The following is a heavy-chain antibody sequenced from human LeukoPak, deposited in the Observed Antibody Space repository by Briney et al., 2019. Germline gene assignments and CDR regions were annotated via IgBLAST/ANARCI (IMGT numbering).Heavy chain of an antibody. J-gene: IGHJ5*02. CDR3: ARERGSGSYHPFDP. D-gene: IGHD3-10*01. CDR2: IKQDGSEK. CDR1: GFIFNNYW. V-gene: IGHV3-7*01. Sequence: PGGSLRLSCAASGFIFNNYWMSWVRQAPGKGPEWVANIKQDGSEKYYVDSVKGRFTISRDNAKNSLYLQMNSLRAEDTAVYYCARERGSGSYHPFDPWGQGTLVTVSS.